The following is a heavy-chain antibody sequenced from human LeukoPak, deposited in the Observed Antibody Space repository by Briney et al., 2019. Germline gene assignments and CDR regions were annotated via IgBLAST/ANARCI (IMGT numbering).Heavy chain of an antibody. D-gene: IGHD2-2*01. V-gene: IGHV3-21*01. CDR1: GFTFSSYS. CDR3: ARDLVVPAAMDAFDI. Sequence: GGSLRLSCAASGFTFSSYSMNWVRQAPGKGLVWVSSISSSSSYIYYADPVKGRFTISRDNAKNSLYLQMKSLRAEDTAVYYCARDLVVPAAMDAFDIWGQGTMVTVSS. J-gene: IGHJ3*02. CDR2: ISSSSSYI.